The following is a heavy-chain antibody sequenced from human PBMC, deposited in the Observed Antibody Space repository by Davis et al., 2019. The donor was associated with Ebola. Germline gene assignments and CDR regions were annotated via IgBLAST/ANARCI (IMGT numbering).Heavy chain of an antibody. V-gene: IGHV4-31*03. Sequence: PTETLSLTCTVSGGSISRGGSYWTWIRQHPGKGLEWIGYIYYSGSTYYKPSLKSRVTISLDTSKNQFSLNLSSVTAADTAVYYCARDLRYDSSGSDYYFYMDVWGKGTTVTVSS. D-gene: IGHD3-22*01. J-gene: IGHJ6*03. CDR2: IYYSGST. CDR3: ARDLRYDSSGSDYYFYMDV. CDR1: GGSISRGGSY.